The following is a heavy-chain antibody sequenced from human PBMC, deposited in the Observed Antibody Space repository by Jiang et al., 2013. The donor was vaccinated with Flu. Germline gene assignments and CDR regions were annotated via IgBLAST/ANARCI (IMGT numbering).Heavy chain of an antibody. V-gene: IGHV3-23*01. CDR2: ISGSGGST. J-gene: IGHJ4*02. Sequence: VQLLESGGGLVQPGGSLRLSCAASGFTFSSYAMSWVRQAPGKGLEWVSAISGSGGSTYYADSVKGRFTISRDNSKNTLYLQMNSLRAEDTAVYYCATGTFGVLWFGELIPADYWGQGTLVTVSS. CDR3: ATGTFGVLWFGELIPADY. D-gene: IGHD3-10*01. CDR1: GFTFSSYA.